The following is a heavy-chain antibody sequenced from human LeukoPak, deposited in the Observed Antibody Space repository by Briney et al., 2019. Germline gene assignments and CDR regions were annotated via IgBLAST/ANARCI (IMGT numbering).Heavy chain of an antibody. CDR2: VNYLGNT. Sequence: SSETLSLTCTVSGSSISNYYWSWIRQTPGKGLEWIGYVNYLGNTDYNPSLLSRVTISVDTSKNQSSLKLSSVTAADTAVYFCARQARSISYNYAPGSYYKEPYFDYWGQGTLVTVSS. CDR3: ARQARSISYNYAPGSYYKEPYFDY. CDR1: GSSISNYY. J-gene: IGHJ4*02. D-gene: IGHD3-10*01. V-gene: IGHV4-59*08.